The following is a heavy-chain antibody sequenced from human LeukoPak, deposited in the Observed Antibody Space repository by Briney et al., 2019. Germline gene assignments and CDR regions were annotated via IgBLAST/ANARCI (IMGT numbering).Heavy chain of an antibody. Sequence: SQTLSLTCTVSGGSISSGDNYWSWIRQPPGKGLEWIGYIYYSGRTYYNPSLKSRVTISVDTSKNQFSLKLRSVTAADTAVYSCARGGYSSSWAAFDIWGQGTMVTVSS. V-gene: IGHV4-30-4*01. CDR2: IYYSGRT. CDR3: ARGGYSSSWAAFDI. CDR1: GGSISSGDNY. J-gene: IGHJ3*02. D-gene: IGHD6-13*01.